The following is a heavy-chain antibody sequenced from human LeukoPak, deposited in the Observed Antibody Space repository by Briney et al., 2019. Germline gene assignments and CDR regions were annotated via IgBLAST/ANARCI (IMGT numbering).Heavy chain of an antibody. D-gene: IGHD6-6*01. Sequence: SSETLSLTCTVSGGSISSYYWSWIRQPPGKGLEYIGYIYNSGSTNYKPSLKSRVTISIDASKNQLSLKLSSVTTADTAVYYCARRGAARPGGSYSMDVWGQGTTVTVSS. CDR1: GGSISSYY. CDR3: ARRGAARPGGSYSMDV. CDR2: IYNSGST. V-gene: IGHV4-59*01. J-gene: IGHJ6*02.